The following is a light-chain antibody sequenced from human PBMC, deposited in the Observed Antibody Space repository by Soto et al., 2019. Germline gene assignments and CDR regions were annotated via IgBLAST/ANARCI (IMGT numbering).Light chain of an antibody. CDR1: SGHSYYS. CDR3: QTWGTGIQL. J-gene: IGLJ2*01. Sequence: QPVLTQSPSASASLGASVNLTCTLSSGHSYYSIAWHQQQPEKGPRYLMKIKSDGSHNKGDGIPDRFSGSSSGAERYLTISSLQSEDEADYYCQTWGTGIQLFGGGTKLTVL. CDR2: IKSDGSH. V-gene: IGLV4-69*01.